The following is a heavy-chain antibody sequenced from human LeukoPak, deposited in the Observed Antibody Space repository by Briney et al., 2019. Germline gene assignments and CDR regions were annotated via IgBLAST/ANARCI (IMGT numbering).Heavy chain of an antibody. Sequence: SVKVSCKASGYTFTSYDINWVRQAPGQGLEWMGWMNPNSGNTGYAQKFQGRVTMTRNTSICTAYMELSSLRSEDTAVYYCARGRMVRGVIIRNYYYGMDVWGQGTTVTVSS. J-gene: IGHJ6*02. CDR1: GYTFTSYD. D-gene: IGHD3-10*01. V-gene: IGHV1-8*01. CDR3: ARGRMVRGVIIRNYYYGMDV. CDR2: MNPNSGNT.